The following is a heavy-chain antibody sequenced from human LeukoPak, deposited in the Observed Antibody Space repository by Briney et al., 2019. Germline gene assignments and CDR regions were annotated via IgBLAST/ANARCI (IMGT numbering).Heavy chain of an antibody. V-gene: IGHV1-46*01. CDR3: ARDTPNYDSSGYRSDAFDI. CDR2: INPSGGST. CDR1: GYTFTSYY. J-gene: IGHJ3*02. D-gene: IGHD3-22*01. Sequence: ASVKVSCKASGYTFTSYYMHWVRQAPGQGLEWMGIINPSGGSTSYAQKFQGRVTMTRDTSTSTVYMELSSLRSDDTAVYYCARDTPNYDSSGYRSDAFDIWGQGTMVTVSS.